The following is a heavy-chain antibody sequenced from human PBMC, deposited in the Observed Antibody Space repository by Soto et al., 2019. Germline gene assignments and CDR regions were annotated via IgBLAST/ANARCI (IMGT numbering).Heavy chain of an antibody. CDR3: AREGYGDSAAYWYLDL. Sequence: QVQLVQSGAEVKKPGSSVKVSCKASGGTFSSYAISWVRQAPGQGLEWMGGIIPIFGTANYAQKFQGRVTITAAESTSTAYMELGSLRSEDTAVYYCAREGYGDSAAYWYLDLWGRGTLVTFSS. CDR2: IIPIFGTA. D-gene: IGHD4-17*01. J-gene: IGHJ2*01. V-gene: IGHV1-69*12. CDR1: GGTFSSYA.